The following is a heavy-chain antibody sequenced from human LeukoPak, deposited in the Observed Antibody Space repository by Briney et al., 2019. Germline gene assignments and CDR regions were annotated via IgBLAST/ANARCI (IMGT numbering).Heavy chain of an antibody. CDR3: ARRYSSSEIFDY. CDR2: IYPGDSDT. D-gene: IGHD5-18*01. V-gene: IGHV5-51*01. Sequence: GESLKISCQGSGYSFTNYWIGWVRQMPGKGLEWLGIIYPGDSDTRYSPSFQGQVTISADKSINTAYLQWSSLKASDSAMYYCARRYSSSEIFDYWGQGTLVTVSS. CDR1: GYSFTNYW. J-gene: IGHJ4*02.